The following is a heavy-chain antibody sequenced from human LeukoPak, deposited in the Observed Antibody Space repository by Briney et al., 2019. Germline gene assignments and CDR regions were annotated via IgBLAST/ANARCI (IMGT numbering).Heavy chain of an antibody. J-gene: IGHJ4*02. Sequence: GGSLRLSCAASGFTFSSFAMHWVRQAPGKGLEYVSAISSDGDNTYYADSVKGRFTISRDNSKNTLYLQMGSLRAEDMAVYYCARGLGGTYPFDYWGRGTLVTVSS. CDR3: ARGLGGTYPFDY. V-gene: IGHV3-64*02. D-gene: IGHD5-12*01. CDR1: GFTFSSFA. CDR2: ISSDGDNT.